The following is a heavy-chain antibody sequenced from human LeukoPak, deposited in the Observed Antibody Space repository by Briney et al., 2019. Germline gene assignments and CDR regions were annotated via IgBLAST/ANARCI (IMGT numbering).Heavy chain of an antibody. CDR2: INPNSGDT. CDR1: AYTFTGYY. Sequence: ASVKVSCKASAYTFTGYYIHWVRQAPGQGLEWMGRINPNSGDTNYAQKFQGRVTMTRDTSISTAYMELSRLRSDDTAVYYCARVASDYPYWGQGTLVTVSS. D-gene: IGHD4-17*01. V-gene: IGHV1-2*06. CDR3: ARVASDYPY. J-gene: IGHJ4*02.